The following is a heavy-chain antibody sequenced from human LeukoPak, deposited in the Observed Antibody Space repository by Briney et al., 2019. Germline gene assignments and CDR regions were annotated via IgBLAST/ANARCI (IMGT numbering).Heavy chain of an antibody. D-gene: IGHD6-19*01. CDR1: GGSISSSSYY. Sequence: PSETLSLTCTVSGGSISSSSYYGGWIRQPPGKGLEWIGSIYYSGSTYYNPSLKSRVTISVDTSKNQFSLKLSSVPAADTAVYYCAGQWLVRVWFDPWGQGTLVTVSS. V-gene: IGHV4-39*01. CDR2: IYYSGST. J-gene: IGHJ5*02. CDR3: AGQWLVRVWFDP.